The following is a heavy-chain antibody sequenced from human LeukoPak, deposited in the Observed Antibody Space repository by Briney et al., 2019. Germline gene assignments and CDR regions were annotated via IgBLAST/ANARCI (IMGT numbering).Heavy chain of an antibody. CDR1: GYSFASYW. CDR3: ARPGGAPSAVGYKYDAFDI. V-gene: IGHV5-51*01. Sequence: RGESMKISCKGSGYSFASYWIGWVRQMPGKGLEWMGIIYPGDSDTTYSPSFQGQVTISADKSIDTAYLQWSSLKASDTAMYYCARPGGAPSAVGYKYDAFDIWGQGTMVTVSS. D-gene: IGHD6-13*01. CDR2: IYPGDSDT. J-gene: IGHJ3*02.